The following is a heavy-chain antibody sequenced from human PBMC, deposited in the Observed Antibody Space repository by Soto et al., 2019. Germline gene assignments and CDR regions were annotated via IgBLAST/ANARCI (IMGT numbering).Heavy chain of an antibody. CDR2: IIPIFGTA. CDR3: ARDLTAYYYYGMDV. V-gene: IGHV1-69*13. J-gene: IGHJ6*02. D-gene: IGHD3-9*01. Sequence: GASVNVSCTASGGTFSSYAISLVRQAPGQGLEWMGGIIPIFGTANYAQKFQGRVTITADESTSTAYMELSSLRSEDTAVYYCARDLTAYYYYGMDVWGQGTTVTVSS. CDR1: GGTFSSYA.